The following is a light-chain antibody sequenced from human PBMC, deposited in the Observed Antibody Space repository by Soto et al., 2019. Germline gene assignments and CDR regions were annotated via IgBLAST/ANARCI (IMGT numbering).Light chain of an antibody. V-gene: IGLV2-14*01. CDR1: SSDVGGYNY. CDR3: SSHTSNSILV. J-gene: IGLJ2*01. CDR2: EVS. Sequence: QSALTQPASVSGSPGQSITISCTGTSSDVGGYNYVSWYQQHPGKAPKVMISEVSNRPSGVSNRCSGSKSGITASLTISGRQAEDEADYCCSSHTSNSILVFGGGTKLTVL.